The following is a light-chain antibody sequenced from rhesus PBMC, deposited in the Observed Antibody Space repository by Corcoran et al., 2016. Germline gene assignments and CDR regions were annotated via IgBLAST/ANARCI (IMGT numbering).Light chain of an antibody. CDR1: QSLLHSNGRTY. CDR2: EVS. CDR3: MQGIQLPLT. J-gene: IGKJ4*01. V-gene: IGKV2-90*01. Sequence: DIVMTQTPLSLPVAPGEPASIPCRSSQSLLHSNGRTYLDWDLQKPGQSPQLLIYEVSNRASGVPDRFSGSGSGTDFTLKISRVEAEDVGIYYCMQGIQLPLTFGGGTKVEI.